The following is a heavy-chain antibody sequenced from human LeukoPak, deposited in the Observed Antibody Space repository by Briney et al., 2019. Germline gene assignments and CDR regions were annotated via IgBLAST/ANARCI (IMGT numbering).Heavy chain of an antibody. V-gene: IGHV1-2*02. CDR1: EYTFTNYE. J-gene: IGHJ4*02. D-gene: IGHD3-22*01. CDR3: ARDFPYDSSGSHYFDY. CDR2: INPNSGGT. Sequence: GASVKVSCKASEYTFTNYEINWVRQAPGQGLEWMGWINPNSGGTNYAQKFQGRVTMTRDTSISTAYMELSRLRSDDTAVYYCARDFPYDSSGSHYFDYWGQGTLVTVSS.